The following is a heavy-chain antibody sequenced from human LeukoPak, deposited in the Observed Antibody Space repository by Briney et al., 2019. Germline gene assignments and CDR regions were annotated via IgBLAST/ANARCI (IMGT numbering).Heavy chain of an antibody. D-gene: IGHD3-9*01. CDR2: ISSSGSTT. Sequence: GGSLRLSCEASGFTFSWYTMNWVRQAPGKGLEWLSYISSSGSTTHYADSVKGRFTISRDNAWSSLHLQMNSLRVEDTAVYYCVRDRYEVDIPDYWGQGTLVIVSS. J-gene: IGHJ4*02. CDR1: GFTFSWYT. V-gene: IGHV3-48*01. CDR3: VRDRYEVDIPDY.